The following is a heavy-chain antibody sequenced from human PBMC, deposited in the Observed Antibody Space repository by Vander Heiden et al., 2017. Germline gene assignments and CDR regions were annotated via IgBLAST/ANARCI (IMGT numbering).Heavy chain of an antibody. CDR2: LIPMSGAP. Sequence: QVQLVQSGAEVKKPGSAVKVSCKATGDTFNSYALSWVRLAPGQRLAWMGSLIPMSGAPNDAQTFQGRVTITADESTSTAYMELSSLGSEDAAVYYCARISVFRGTYYPGIWGQGTTVTVSS. D-gene: IGHD3-10*01. J-gene: IGHJ6*02. CDR1: GDTFNSYA. V-gene: IGHV1-69*18. CDR3: ARISVFRGTYYPGI.